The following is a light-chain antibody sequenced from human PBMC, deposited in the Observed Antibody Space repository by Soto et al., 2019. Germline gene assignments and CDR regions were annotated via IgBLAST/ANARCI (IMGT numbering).Light chain of an antibody. CDR1: QGVSRN. V-gene: IGKV3-15*01. CDR3: QHYNNWPPWT. CDR2: GAS. J-gene: IGKJ1*01. Sequence: EIVMTQSPATLSVSPGERATLSCRASQGVSRNLAWYQQKPGQAPRLLIYGASTRATGIPARFSGSGSGTEFTLPISSLQSEDFAIYYCQHYNNWPPWTFGQGTKVEIK.